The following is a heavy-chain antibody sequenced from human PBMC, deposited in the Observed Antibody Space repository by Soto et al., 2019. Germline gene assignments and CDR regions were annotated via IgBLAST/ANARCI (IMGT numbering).Heavy chain of an antibody. CDR2: ISYSGNT. CDR3: ACLRGKRGSPIDY. Sequence: QVPLQESGPRLVKPSETLSLTCIISGDSTSNYYWSWIRQSPGKGLEWIGYISYSGNTNYNPSLKSRVTISVDTSMDQLSLKVTSVTAADTAMYYCACLRGKRGSPIDYWGQGTQVTVSS. J-gene: IGHJ4*02. CDR1: GDSTSNYY. V-gene: IGHV4-59*01. D-gene: IGHD2-15*01.